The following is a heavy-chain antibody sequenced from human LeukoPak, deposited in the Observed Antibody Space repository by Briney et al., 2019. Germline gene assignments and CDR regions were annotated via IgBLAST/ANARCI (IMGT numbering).Heavy chain of an antibody. V-gene: IGHV3-33*01. Sequence: GGSLRLSCAVSGFTFNSYGMHRVRQAPGKGLEWVAVIWYDGSNKYYADSVKGRFTISRDNFKNTLYLQMNSLRAEDTAVYHCARYSSGWSLDYWGQGTLVTVSS. CDR3: ARYSSGWSLDY. J-gene: IGHJ4*02. CDR2: IWYDGSNK. D-gene: IGHD6-19*01. CDR1: GFTFNSYG.